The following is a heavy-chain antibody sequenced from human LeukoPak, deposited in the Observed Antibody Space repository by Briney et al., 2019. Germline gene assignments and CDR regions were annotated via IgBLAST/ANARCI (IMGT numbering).Heavy chain of an antibody. Sequence: GGSLRLSCAASGITVSGNYMSWVRQAPGKGLEWVSIIYSGGDTYYADSVKGRFTISRDNSKNTLYLQMNSLRAEDTAVYYCAKDLYYYDSSGYYYNFDYWGQGTLVTVSS. CDR3: AKDLYYYDSSGYYYNFDY. V-gene: IGHV3-53*01. J-gene: IGHJ4*02. CDR1: GITVSGNY. D-gene: IGHD3-22*01. CDR2: IYSGGDT.